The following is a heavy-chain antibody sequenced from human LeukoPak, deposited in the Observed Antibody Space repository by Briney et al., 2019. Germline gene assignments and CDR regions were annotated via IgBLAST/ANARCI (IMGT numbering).Heavy chain of an antibody. Sequence: GGSLRLSCAASGFTFSSYAMSWVRHAPGEGLEWVSAISDSGGTTYYADSVKGRFTISRDNSKTTLYLQMNSLRGEDTAVYYCAKLTRGYCSSTACPNWFDPWGQGTLVTVSS. CDR1: GFTFSSYA. J-gene: IGHJ5*02. V-gene: IGHV3-23*01. CDR2: ISDSGGTT. D-gene: IGHD2-2*01. CDR3: AKLTRGYCSSTACPNWFDP.